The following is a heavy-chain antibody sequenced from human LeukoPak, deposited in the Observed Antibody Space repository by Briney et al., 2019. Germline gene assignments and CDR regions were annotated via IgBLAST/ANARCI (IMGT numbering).Heavy chain of an antibody. J-gene: IGHJ4*02. V-gene: IGHV3-11*01. CDR3: AKDLDYYDSSGLADY. CDR2: ISSSGSTI. D-gene: IGHD3-22*01. CDR1: GFTLSDYY. Sequence: GGSLRLSCAASGFTLSDYYMSWIRQAPGKGLEWVSYISSSGSTIYYADSVKGRFTISRDNSKNTLYLQMNSLRAEDTAVYYCAKDLDYYDSSGLADYWGQGTLVTVSS.